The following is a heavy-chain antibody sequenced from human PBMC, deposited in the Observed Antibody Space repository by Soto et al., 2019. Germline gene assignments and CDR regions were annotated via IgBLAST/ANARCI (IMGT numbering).Heavy chain of an antibody. CDR2: VSGSSSYI. Sequence: GGSLRLSCEGSGFNFRNFNMIWVRQAPGKGLEWVSSVSGSSSYIYYADSVKGRFTVSRDSANNLVFLQMNGLRPEDTAMYYCARDLRGHYGPWGQGTMVTVSS. D-gene: IGHD4-17*01. J-gene: IGHJ3*01. CDR1: GFNFRNFN. V-gene: IGHV3-21*06. CDR3: ARDLRGHYGP.